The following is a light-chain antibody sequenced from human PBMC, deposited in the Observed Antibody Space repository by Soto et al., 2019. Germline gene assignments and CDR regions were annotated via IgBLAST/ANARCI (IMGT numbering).Light chain of an antibody. J-gene: IGKJ1*01. Sequence: GDRVIITCRASQSISDYLAWYQQKPGKAPKLLIYDASNLESGVPSTFSGSGSGTESTLTISSLQPDDFATYYCQQYYTYWHMFGQGTKVDIK. V-gene: IGKV1-5*01. CDR2: DAS. CDR1: QSISDY. CDR3: QQYYTYWHM.